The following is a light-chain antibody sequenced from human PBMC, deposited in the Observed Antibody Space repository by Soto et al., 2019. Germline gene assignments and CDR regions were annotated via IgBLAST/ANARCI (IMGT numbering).Light chain of an antibody. CDR1: SSDVGAYNY. J-gene: IGLJ3*02. CDR3: SPYTSSSSWV. V-gene: IGLV2-14*01. CDR2: EVT. Sequence: QSVLTQPASVSGSPGQSITISCTGTSSDVGAYNYVSWYQQHSGKAPKLIIYEVTNRPSGVSNRFSASKSGNTASLTIFGLQAEDEADYYCSPYTSSSSWVFGGGTKLTVL.